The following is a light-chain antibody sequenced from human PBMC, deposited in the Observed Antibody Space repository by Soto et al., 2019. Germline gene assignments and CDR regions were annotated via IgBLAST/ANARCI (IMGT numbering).Light chain of an antibody. CDR1: SSDVGGYNY. J-gene: IGLJ2*01. V-gene: IGLV2-11*01. CDR2: DVS. Sequence: QSALTQPRSVSGSPGQSVTISCTGTSSDVGGYNYVSWYQQHPGKAPKLMIYDVSKRPSGVPDRFSGSKAGTSASLAISGLRSEDEADYHCATWDDTLSGPVFGGGTKLTVL. CDR3: ATWDDTLSGPV.